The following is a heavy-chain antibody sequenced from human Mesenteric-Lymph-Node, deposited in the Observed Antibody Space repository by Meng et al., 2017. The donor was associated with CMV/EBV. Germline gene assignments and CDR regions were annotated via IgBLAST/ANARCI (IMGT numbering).Heavy chain of an antibody. J-gene: IGHJ4*02. CDR1: ARVSSNWSA. CDR2: TYYRSKWYN. Sequence: ARVSSNWSAWNWARHSQSRGLEWLGRTYYRSKWYNDYAVSVKSRITINPDTSKNQFSLQLNSVTPEDTAVYYCARDKTGTSGGLFDYWGQGTLVTVSS. V-gene: IGHV6-1*01. D-gene: IGHD1-7*01. CDR3: ARDKTGTSGGLFDY.